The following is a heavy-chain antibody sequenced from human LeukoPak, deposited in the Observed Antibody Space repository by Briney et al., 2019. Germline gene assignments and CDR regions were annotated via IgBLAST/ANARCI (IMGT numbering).Heavy chain of an antibody. CDR2: INQDGNEK. CDR3: ARDMPYGDSIDY. V-gene: IGHV3-7*03. CDR1: GFTFSKAW. Sequence: GGSLRLSCAVSGFTFSKAWMSWVRQTPGKGLEWVANINQDGNEKYYVDSVKGRFTISRDNAKNSLYLQMNSLRAEDTAVYYCARDMPYGDSIDYWGQGTLVTVSS. J-gene: IGHJ4*02. D-gene: IGHD4-17*01.